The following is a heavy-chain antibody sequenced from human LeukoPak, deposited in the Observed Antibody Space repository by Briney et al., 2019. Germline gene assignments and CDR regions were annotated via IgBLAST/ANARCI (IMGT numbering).Heavy chain of an antibody. J-gene: IGHJ4*02. Sequence: PGGSLRLSCAASGFTFSTYWMTWVRQAPGKGLEWVANIKEDGSDKYYVDSVKGRFTISRDNAKNTLYLQMNSLRAEDTAVYYCARGTPGYWGQGTLVTVSS. V-gene: IGHV3-7*01. CDR2: IKEDGSDK. CDR1: GFTFSTYW. CDR3: ARGTPGY.